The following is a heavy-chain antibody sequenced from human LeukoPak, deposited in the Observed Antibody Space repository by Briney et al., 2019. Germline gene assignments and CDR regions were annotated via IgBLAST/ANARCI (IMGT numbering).Heavy chain of an antibody. V-gene: IGHV3-33*01. Sequence: GGSLRLSCAGSGFRFSTYGMHWVRQAPGKGLEWLGYVWFDGSSSDYVDPVKGRFTISRDNSKNTVFLQMNSLRAEDTAVYHCARFAGSDYTGSFDLWGQGTPVTVSS. CDR1: GFRFSTYG. CDR3: ARFAGSDYTGSFDL. CDR2: VWFDGSSS. D-gene: IGHD3-10*01. J-gene: IGHJ4*02.